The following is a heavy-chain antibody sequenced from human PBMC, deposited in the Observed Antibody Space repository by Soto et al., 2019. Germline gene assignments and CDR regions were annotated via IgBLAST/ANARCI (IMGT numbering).Heavy chain of an antibody. V-gene: IGHV3-23*01. CDR1: GFTFSIYA. Sequence: EVQLLESGGGLVQPGGSLKLSCAASGFTFSIYAMTWVRQAPGKGLEWVSGISGSGATTYFADSVKGRITVSRDNSKNTQCLYKNSLRADDTAVYYSAKDRSGGSGSYTDFDYWGQGTQVTVSS. CDR2: ISGSGATT. J-gene: IGHJ4*02. D-gene: IGHD1-26*01. CDR3: AKDRSGGSGSYTDFDY.